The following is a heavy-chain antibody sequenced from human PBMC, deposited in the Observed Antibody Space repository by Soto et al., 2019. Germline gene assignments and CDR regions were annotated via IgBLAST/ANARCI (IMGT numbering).Heavy chain of an antibody. V-gene: IGHV3-30-3*01. CDR3: AREEYSTHYFDF. CDR1: GFTFSNSP. J-gene: IGHJ4*02. D-gene: IGHD4-4*01. CDR2: MSYDGGRQ. Sequence: GGSLRLSCIASGFTFSNSPIHWVRQAPGKGLEWVSVMSYDGGRQYYADSVKGRFTISRDSSKSTLFLQMNNVRVDDTAMYYCAREEYSTHYFDFWGQGTLVTVSS.